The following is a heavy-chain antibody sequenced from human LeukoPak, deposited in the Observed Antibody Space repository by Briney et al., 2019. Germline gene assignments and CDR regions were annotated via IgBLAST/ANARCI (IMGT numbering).Heavy chain of an antibody. Sequence: GESLKISCKGSGYSFTSYWIGWVRQMPGKGLEWMGIIYPGDSETRYSPSFQGQVTISADKSLSTAYLQWSSLKASDSAMYYCARHGASSDPNFDYWGQGTLVSVSS. CDR3: ARHGASSDPNFDY. CDR1: GYSFTSYW. J-gene: IGHJ4*02. D-gene: IGHD3-10*01. V-gene: IGHV5-51*01. CDR2: IYPGDSET.